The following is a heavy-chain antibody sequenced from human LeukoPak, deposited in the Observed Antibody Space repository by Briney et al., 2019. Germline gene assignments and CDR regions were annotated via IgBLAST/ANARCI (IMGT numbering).Heavy chain of an antibody. CDR1: GFTFRSYW. D-gene: IGHD6-19*01. J-gene: IGHJ6*02. CDR2: IQHDGSEE. Sequence: GGSLRLSCAASGFTFRSYWMSWVRQAPGKGLEWVANIQHDGSEENYIDSVQGRFTISRDNAKTSLYLQMNSLRAEDTAVYYCARDSTVATYYGVDVWGQGTTVTVSS. CDR3: ARDSTVATYYGVDV. V-gene: IGHV3-7*01.